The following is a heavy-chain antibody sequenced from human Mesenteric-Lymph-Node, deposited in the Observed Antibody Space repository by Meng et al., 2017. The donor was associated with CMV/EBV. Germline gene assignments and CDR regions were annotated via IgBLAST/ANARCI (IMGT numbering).Heavy chain of an antibody. CDR2: ISGSGGST. CDR3: AKPGEYCSSTSCSGYYYYYGMDV. CDR1: GFTFSSYA. D-gene: IGHD2-2*01. J-gene: IGHJ6*02. V-gene: IGHV3-23*01. Sequence: GGSLRLSCAASGFTFSSYAMSWVRQAPGKGLEWVSAISGSGGSTYYADSVKGRFTISRDNSKNTLYLQMNSLRAEDTAVYYCAKPGEYCSSTSCSGYYYYYGMDVWGQGTTVTVSS.